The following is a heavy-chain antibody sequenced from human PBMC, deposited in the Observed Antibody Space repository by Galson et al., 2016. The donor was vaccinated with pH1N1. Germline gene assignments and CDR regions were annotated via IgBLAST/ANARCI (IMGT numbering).Heavy chain of an antibody. CDR3: ATFSSSSSWRSLDV. Sequence: SVKVSCKASGNTFTTYQMHWVRQAPGKGLEWMGDINPVFGTTNYAQRFQDRVTITAHEMELSGLRSEDTAIYYCATFSSSSSWRSLDVWGQGTTVTVSS. V-gene: IGHV1-69*13. J-gene: IGHJ3*01. CDR2: INPVFGTT. CDR1: GNTFTTYQ. D-gene: IGHD6-6*01.